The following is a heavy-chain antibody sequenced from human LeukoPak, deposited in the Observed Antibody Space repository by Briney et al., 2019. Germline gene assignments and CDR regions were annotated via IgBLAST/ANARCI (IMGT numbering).Heavy chain of an antibody. CDR3: VREVTMVRGVITFYHYNGMDV. Sequence: ASVKVSCKASGYTFTSYGISWVRQAPGQGLEWMGWISAYNGNTNYAQKLQGRVTMTTDASTSTAYMDLRSLRSDDTAVYYCVREVTMVRGVITFYHYNGMDVWGQGTAVTVSS. D-gene: IGHD3-10*01. J-gene: IGHJ6*02. CDR1: GYTFTSYG. CDR2: ISAYNGNT. V-gene: IGHV1-18*01.